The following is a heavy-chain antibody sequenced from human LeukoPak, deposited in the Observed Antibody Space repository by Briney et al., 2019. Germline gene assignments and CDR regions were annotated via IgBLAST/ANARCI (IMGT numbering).Heavy chain of an antibody. CDR2: INHSGST. V-gene: IGHV4-34*01. CDR3: ARGSITGTMVDY. CDR1: GGSFSGYY. J-gene: IGHJ4*02. Sequence: PSETLSLTCAVYGGSFSGYYWSWIRQPPGKGLEWIGEINHSGSTNYNPSLKSRVTISVDTSNNQFSLKLSSVTAADTAVYYCARGSITGTMVDYWGQGTLVTVSS. D-gene: IGHD1/OR15-1a*01.